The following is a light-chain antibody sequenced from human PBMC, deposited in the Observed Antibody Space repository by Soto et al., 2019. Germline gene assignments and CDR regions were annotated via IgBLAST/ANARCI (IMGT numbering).Light chain of an antibody. V-gene: IGKV3-20*01. CDR3: QQYGQSPRT. CDR2: SAS. Sequence: DIVLTQSPGSLSLSPGQRATLSCRASQSVTNDYLAWYQQKFGQAPGLLIRSASRRATDIPDRFSGSGSGTDFTLTISRLEAEDSAVYFCQQYGQSPRTFGQGTKLEIK. J-gene: IGKJ2*01. CDR1: QSVTNDY.